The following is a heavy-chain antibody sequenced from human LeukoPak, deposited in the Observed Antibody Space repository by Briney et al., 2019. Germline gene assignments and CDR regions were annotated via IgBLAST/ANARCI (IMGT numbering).Heavy chain of an antibody. D-gene: IGHD1-14*01. V-gene: IGHV3-23*01. CDR3: ARDQPPDH. CDR1: GFTFSTYA. Sequence: GGSLRLSCAASGFTFSTYAMSWVRQAPGKGLEWVSVISGSGSSTYYADSVKGRFTISRDNSKNTLYLQMNSLRAEDTAIYYCARDQPPDHWGQGTLVTVSS. CDR2: ISGSGSST. J-gene: IGHJ4*02.